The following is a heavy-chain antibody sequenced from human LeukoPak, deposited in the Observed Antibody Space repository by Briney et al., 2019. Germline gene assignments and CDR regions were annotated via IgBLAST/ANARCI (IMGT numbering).Heavy chain of an antibody. Sequence: GASVKVSCKASGYTFAGYYVHLVRQAPGQGLEGMRWVNPNSGDTNYAPTFQRSVTMPRDTSITTAFMDLSRLRSDDTAVYYCASGGPSGGDPLPLDYWGQGALITVSS. D-gene: IGHD2-21*02. CDR2: VNPNSGDT. CDR3: ASGGPSGGDPLPLDY. CDR1: GYTFAGYY. V-gene: IGHV1-2*02. J-gene: IGHJ4*02.